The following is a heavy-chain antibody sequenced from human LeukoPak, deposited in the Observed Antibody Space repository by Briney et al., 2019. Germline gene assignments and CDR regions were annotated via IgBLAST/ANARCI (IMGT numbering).Heavy chain of an antibody. V-gene: IGHV1-3*03. Sequence: GASVKVSCKASGYTFTSYAMHWVRQAPGQRLEWMGWINAGNGNTKYSQEFQGRVTITRDTSASTAYMELSSLRSEDMAVYYCAREGSPFYYYYMDVWGKGTTVTVSS. CDR2: INAGNGNT. CDR1: GYTFTSYA. D-gene: IGHD2-15*01. J-gene: IGHJ6*03. CDR3: AREGSPFYYYYMDV.